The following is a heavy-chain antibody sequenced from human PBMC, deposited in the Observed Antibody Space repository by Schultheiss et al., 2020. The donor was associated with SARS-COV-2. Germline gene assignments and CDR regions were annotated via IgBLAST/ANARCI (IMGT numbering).Heavy chain of an antibody. CDR3: ARDGMSSSGWYNYGLDV. J-gene: IGHJ6*02. V-gene: IGHV4-59*01. CDR1: GGSISSYY. Sequence: SETLSLTCTVSGGSISSYYWSWIRQHPGKGLEWIGYIYYSGSTYYNPSLKSRVTISVDTSKNQFSLKLTSVTAADTAVYYCARDGMSSSGWYNYGLDVWGQGTTVTVSS. D-gene: IGHD6-19*01. CDR2: IYYSGST.